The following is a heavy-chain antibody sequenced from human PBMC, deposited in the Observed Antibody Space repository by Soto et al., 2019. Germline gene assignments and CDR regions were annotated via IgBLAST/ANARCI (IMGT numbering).Heavy chain of an antibody. CDR3: AKGLSIAAAGNFDY. CDR2: ISGSGDYT. D-gene: IGHD6-13*01. J-gene: IGHJ4*02. V-gene: IGHV3-23*01. CDR1: EFTSSNYI. Sequence: VGSLRLSCAGSEFTSSNYIMSWFRQAPVNGLEWVSGISGSGDYTDYADSVRGRFIISRDNSKNTLYLDMISLRAEDTAVYYCAKGLSIAAAGNFDYWGQGTLVTVSS.